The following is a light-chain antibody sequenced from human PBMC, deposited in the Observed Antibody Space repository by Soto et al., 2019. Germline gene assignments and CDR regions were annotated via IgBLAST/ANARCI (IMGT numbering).Light chain of an antibody. CDR2: AAS. CDR1: QSIVTY. Sequence: DIQFTQSPAFLSASVEDRVTITCRASQSIVTYLYWYLQKPGKAPKLLIYAASNLQSGVPSRFSGGGSGTEFTLTISSLQPEDVATYYCQKHNDAPLTFGGGTKV. CDR3: QKHNDAPLT. V-gene: IGKV1-9*01. J-gene: IGKJ4*01.